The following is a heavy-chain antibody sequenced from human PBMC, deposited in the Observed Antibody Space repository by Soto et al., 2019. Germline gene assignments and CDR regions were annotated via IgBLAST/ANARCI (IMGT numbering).Heavy chain of an antibody. CDR1: GLTFSDSA. D-gene: IGHD3-22*01. CDR3: ARDNGPHDSTGYYPFYY. CDR2: IRSKTNNYAT. J-gene: IGHJ4*02. V-gene: IGHV3-73*01. Sequence: PGGSLRLSCAASGLTFSDSAIHWVRQASGKGLEWVGRIRSKTNNYATTYAASVKGRFTISRDDSKNTAYLQMNSLKTEDTAVYYCARDNGPHDSTGYYPFYYWGQGTLVTVSS.